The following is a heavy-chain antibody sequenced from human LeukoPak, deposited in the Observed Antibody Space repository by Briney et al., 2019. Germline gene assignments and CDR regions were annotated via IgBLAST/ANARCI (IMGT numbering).Heavy chain of an antibody. J-gene: IGHJ2*01. D-gene: IGHD7-27*01. CDR3: ARELGRPYWYFDL. Sequence: GGSLRLSCAASGFTVSSHYMSWIRQAPGKGPEWVAVIYTGGATVYADSVKGRFIISRDNSMNTLFLQMNNLRVEDTAIYYCARELGRPYWYFDLWGRGTLVPVSS. V-gene: IGHV3-66*01. CDR2: IYTGGAT. CDR1: GFTVSSHY.